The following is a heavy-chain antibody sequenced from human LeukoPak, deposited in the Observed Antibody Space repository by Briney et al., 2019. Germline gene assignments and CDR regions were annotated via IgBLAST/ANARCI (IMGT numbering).Heavy chain of an antibody. CDR2: ISSGSSTI. CDR1: GFAFSTYN. V-gene: IGHV3-48*01. Sequence: GGSLRLSCAASGFAFSTYNMNWVRQAPGKGLEWLSYISSGSSTIYYADSVRGRFTVSRDNVKNSLYLQMNSLRGVDTAVYFCAREPPGNYDSSGYHSAHFDCWGQGALVTVSS. D-gene: IGHD3-22*01. CDR3: AREPPGNYDSSGYHSAHFDC. J-gene: IGHJ4*02.